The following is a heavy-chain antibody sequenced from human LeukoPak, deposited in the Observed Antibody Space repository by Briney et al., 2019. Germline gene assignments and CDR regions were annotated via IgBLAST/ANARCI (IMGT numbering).Heavy chain of an antibody. J-gene: IGHJ4*02. CDR2: ISGGGSST. Sequence: GGSLRLSCVTSGLTFSTYAMTWVRQAPGTGLQWVSSISGGGSSTYYAGSVEGRFTISRDNSKNTLYLLMNSLRVDDTAVYYCAKVGTEAGIDYWGQGTLVTVSS. CDR3: AKVGTEAGIDY. CDR1: GLTFSTYA. D-gene: IGHD6-13*01. V-gene: IGHV3-23*01.